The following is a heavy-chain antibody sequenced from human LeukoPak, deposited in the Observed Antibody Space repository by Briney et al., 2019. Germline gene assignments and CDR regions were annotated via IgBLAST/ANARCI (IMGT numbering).Heavy chain of an antibody. CDR3: ARHYKTAARPPYFDY. D-gene: IGHD6-6*01. Sequence: SETLSLTCTVSGGSISSSSCYWGWIRQPPGKGLEWIGSIYYSGSTYYNPSLKSRVTISVDTSKNQFSLKLSSVTAADTAVYYCARHYKTAARPPYFDYWGQGTLVTVSS. V-gene: IGHV4-39*01. CDR1: GGSISSSSCY. CDR2: IYYSGST. J-gene: IGHJ4*02.